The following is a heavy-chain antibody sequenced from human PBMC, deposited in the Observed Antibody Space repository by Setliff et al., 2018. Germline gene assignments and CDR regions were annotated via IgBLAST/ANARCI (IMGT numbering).Heavy chain of an antibody. D-gene: IGHD1-26*01. Sequence: PSETLSLTCTVSGYSISSGYIWGWIRQPPGKGLEWVGNIGHTGSINYNPSLKSRLTISRDTSKNQVSLKLNSVTATDTAVYYCVIRISGDSDHWGQGTLVTVSS. V-gene: IGHV4-38-2*02. CDR1: GYSISSGYI. CDR3: VIRISGDSDH. CDR2: IGHTGSI. J-gene: IGHJ4*02.